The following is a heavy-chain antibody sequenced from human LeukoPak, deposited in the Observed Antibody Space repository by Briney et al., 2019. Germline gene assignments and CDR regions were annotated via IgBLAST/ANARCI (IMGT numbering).Heavy chain of an antibody. D-gene: IGHD4-17*01. V-gene: IGHV3-33*01. CDR3: ARKTTSADYAPDY. CDR1: GFTFSSYG. CDR2: IWYDGSNK. Sequence: SLRLSCAASGFTFSSYGMHWVRQAPGKGLEWVAVIWYDGSNKYYADSVKGRFTISRDNSKNTLYLQMNSLRAEDTAVYYCARKTTSADYAPDYWGQGTLVTVSS. J-gene: IGHJ4*02.